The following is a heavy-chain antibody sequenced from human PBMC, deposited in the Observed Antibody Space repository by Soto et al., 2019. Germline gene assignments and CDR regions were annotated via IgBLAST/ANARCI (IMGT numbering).Heavy chain of an antibody. V-gene: IGHV4-34*01. J-gene: IGHJ6*04. Sequence: SETLSLTCAVYGGSLSGNYWTWIRQSPGKGLEWIGEISQSGRSNYSPSLSSRVTLSVDTSERQFSLRLSSVTAADTAVYYCARRPMPSPTNYRLDVWATGTTVTVSS. CDR2: ISQSGRS. CDR1: GGSLSGNY. CDR3: ARRPMPSPTNYRLDV. D-gene: IGHD1-7*01.